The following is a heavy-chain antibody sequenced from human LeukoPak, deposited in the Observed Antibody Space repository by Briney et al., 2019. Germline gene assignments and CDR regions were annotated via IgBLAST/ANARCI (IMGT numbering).Heavy chain of an antibody. CDR3: ARMDDSSSAYFDY. V-gene: IGHV1-46*01. Sequence: GESLKISCKGSGYSFTSYWIGWVRQAPGQGLEWMGIINPSGGSTSYAQKFQGRVTMTRDTSTSTVYMELSSLRSEDTAVYYCARMDDSSSAYFDYWGQGTLVTVSS. J-gene: IGHJ4*02. D-gene: IGHD6-6*01. CDR1: GYSFTSYW. CDR2: INPSGGST.